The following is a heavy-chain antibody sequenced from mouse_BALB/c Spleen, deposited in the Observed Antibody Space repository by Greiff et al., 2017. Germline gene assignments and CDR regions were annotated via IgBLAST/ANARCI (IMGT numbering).Heavy chain of an antibody. J-gene: IGHJ2*01. CDR3: VYGNYFDY. Sequence: VQLVETGGGLVQPKGSLKLSCAASGFTFNTNAMNWVRQAPGKGLEWVARIRSKSNNYATYYADSVKDRFTISRDDSQSMLYLQMNNLKTEDTAMYYCVYGNYFDYWGQGTTLTVSS. V-gene: IGHV10S3*01. D-gene: IGHD2-1*01. CDR1: GFTFNTNA. CDR2: IRSKSNNYAT.